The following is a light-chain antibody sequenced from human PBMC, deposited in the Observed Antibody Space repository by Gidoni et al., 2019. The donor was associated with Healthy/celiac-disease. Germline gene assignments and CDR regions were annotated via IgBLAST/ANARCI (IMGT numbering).Light chain of an antibody. V-gene: IGKV1-27*01. CDR2: AAA. CDR1: QSISNY. J-gene: IGKJ3*01. Sequence: DIQMTPSPSSLSASVGDRVTITCRASQSISNYLAWYQQKPGKVPKLMISAAAALQAGVPSRFSGSVYGTDFTLTISSLQPEDVASYYCQKNNSAPLTFGPXTKVEIK. CDR3: QKNNSAPLT.